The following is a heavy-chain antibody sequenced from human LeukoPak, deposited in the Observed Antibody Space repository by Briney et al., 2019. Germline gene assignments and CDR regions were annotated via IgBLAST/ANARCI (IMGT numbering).Heavy chain of an antibody. CDR1: GGSISSYY. CDR3: ARLRAMVRGVRTYYFDY. D-gene: IGHD3-10*01. J-gene: IGHJ4*02. CDR2: INHSGST. V-gene: IGHV4-34*01. Sequence: SETLSLTCTVSGGSISSYYWSWIRQPPGKGLEWIGEINHSGSTNYNPSLKSRVTISVDTSKNQFSLKLSSVTAADTAVYYCARLRAMVRGVRTYYFDYWGQGTLVTVSS.